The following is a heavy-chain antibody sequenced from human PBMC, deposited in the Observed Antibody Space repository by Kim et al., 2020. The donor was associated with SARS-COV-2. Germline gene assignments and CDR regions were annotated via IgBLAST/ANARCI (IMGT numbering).Heavy chain of an antibody. CDR3: AGSPYYYYDSSGYWLDY. V-gene: IGHV1-18*04. CDR1: GYTFTSYG. CDR2: ISAYNGNT. D-gene: IGHD3-22*01. J-gene: IGHJ4*02. Sequence: ASVKVSCKASGYTFTSYGISWVRQAPGQGLEWMGWISAYNGNTNYAQKLQGRVTMTTDTSTSTAYMELRSLRSDDTAVYYCAGSPYYYYDSSGYWLDYWGQGTLVTVSS.